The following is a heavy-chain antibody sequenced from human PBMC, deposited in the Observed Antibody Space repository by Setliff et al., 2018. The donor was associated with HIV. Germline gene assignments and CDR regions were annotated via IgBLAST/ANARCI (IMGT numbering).Heavy chain of an antibody. CDR1: GFTFSSYV. J-gene: IGHJ4*02. D-gene: IGHD5-12*01. CDR2: TWYDGRTT. CDR3: AKVGREYNGYDLTFDS. Sequence: GGSLRLSCAASGFTFSSYVMHWVRQAPGKGLEWVALTWYDGRTTYYADSVKGRFTISRDNSKSTPNLQMNTLRPEDTAMYYCAKVGREYNGYDLTFDSWGQGTLVTVSS. V-gene: IGHV3-30*02.